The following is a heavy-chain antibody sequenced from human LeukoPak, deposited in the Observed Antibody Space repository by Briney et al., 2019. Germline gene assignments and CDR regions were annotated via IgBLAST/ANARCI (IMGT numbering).Heavy chain of an antibody. CDR2: IKQDGSEK. CDR1: GFTFSSYW. V-gene: IGHV3-7*01. D-gene: IGHD3-3*01. J-gene: IGHJ4*02. Sequence: GGSLRLSCAASGFTFSSYWMHWVRQAPGKGLEWVANIKQDGSEKYYVDSVKGRFTISRDNAKNSLYLQMNSLRAEDTAVYYCARDFRFLEWLCYDYWGQGTLVTVSS. CDR3: ARDFRFLEWLCYDY.